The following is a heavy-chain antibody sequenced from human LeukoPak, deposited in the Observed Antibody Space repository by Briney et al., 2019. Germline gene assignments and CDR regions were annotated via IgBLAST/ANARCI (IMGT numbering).Heavy chain of an antibody. Sequence: PGGSLRLSCTASEFTVSRNYMLWVRQAPGKGLEWVSLIFSNGDTHYADSVKGRFTISRDTSKNTVSLQMNSLRVEDTAMYYCTRDQTNYWGQGTLVTVSS. J-gene: IGHJ4*02. V-gene: IGHV3-53*01. CDR1: EFTVSRNY. CDR2: IFSNGDT. CDR3: TRDQTNY.